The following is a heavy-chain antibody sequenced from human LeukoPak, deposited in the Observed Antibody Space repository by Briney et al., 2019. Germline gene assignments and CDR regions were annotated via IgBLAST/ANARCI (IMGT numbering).Heavy chain of an antibody. CDR1: GGSFSGYY. Sequence: SETLSLTCAVYGGSFSGYYWSWIRQPPGKGLEWIGEINHSGSTNYNPSLKSRVTISVDTSKNQFSLKLSSVTAADTAVYYCASGGSGSSNIDYWGQGTLVTVSS. D-gene: IGHD3-10*01. J-gene: IGHJ4*02. CDR3: ASGGSGSSNIDY. V-gene: IGHV4-34*01. CDR2: INHSGST.